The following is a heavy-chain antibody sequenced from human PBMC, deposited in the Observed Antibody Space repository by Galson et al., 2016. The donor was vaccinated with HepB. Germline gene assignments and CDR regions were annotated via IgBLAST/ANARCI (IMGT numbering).Heavy chain of an antibody. Sequence: CAISGDSVSSNSAAWNWIRQSPSRGLEWLGRTYYRSKWYYDYAVPVKSRITINPDTSKNQFSLHLNSVTPEDTAVYYCARDLGSAYGTGRSLDYWGQGTLVTVSS. V-gene: IGHV6-1*01. CDR1: GDSVSSNSAA. CDR3: ARDLGSAYGTGRSLDY. D-gene: IGHD5-12*01. J-gene: IGHJ4*02. CDR2: TYYRSKWYY.